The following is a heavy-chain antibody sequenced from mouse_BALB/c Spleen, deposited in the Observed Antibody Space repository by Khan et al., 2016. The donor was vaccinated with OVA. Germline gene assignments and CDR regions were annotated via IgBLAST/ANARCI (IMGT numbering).Heavy chain of an antibody. CDR1: GYTFTSYW. D-gene: IGHD1-1*01. V-gene: IGHV1S41*01. CDR3: TTAKYYGNSLYAMDY. Sequence: DLEKPGASVKLSCKVSGYTFTSYWINWIKQRPGQGLEWIGRVSPGSGSPYYNEIFKGKATVTVDKSSSTVYIQLNSLSPEDSAVFFSTTAKYYGNSLYAMDYWGQGTSVTVSS. J-gene: IGHJ4*01. CDR2: VSPGSGSP.